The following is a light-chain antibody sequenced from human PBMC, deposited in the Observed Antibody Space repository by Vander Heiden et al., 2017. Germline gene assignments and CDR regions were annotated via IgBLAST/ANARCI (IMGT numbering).Light chain of an antibody. V-gene: IGLV2-23*02. CDR1: SSDDGSYNI. CDR3: CSYAGSITWV. J-gene: IGLJ3*02. Sequence: QSALTQPAAVSGSPGQSITISCTGTSSDDGSYNIVSWYQQHPGKAPKLMIYEVSTRPSGVSNRFSGSKPGNTASLTISGLQAEDEADYSCCSYAGSITWVFGGGTKLTVL. CDR2: EVS.